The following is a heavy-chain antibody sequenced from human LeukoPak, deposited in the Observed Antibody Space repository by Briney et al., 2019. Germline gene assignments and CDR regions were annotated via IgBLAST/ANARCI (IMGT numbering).Heavy chain of an antibody. CDR1: GGTFSSYA. CDR2: IIPIFGTA. CDR3: ASPARAGGSGWYADPYGVDV. D-gene: IGHD6-19*01. J-gene: IGHJ6*02. V-gene: IGHV1-69*13. Sequence: ASVKVSCKASGGTFSSYAISWVRQAPGQGLEWMGGIIPIFGTANYAQKFQGRVTITADESTSTAYMELSSLRSEDTAVYYCASPARAGGSGWYADPYGVDVWGQGTTVTVSS.